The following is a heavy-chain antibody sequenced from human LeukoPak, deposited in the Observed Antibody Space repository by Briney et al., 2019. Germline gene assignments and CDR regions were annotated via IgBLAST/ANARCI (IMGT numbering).Heavy chain of an antibody. Sequence: SETLSLTCTVSGGSISSYYWSWIRQPPGKGLEWIGYIYYSGSTNYNPSLKSRVTISVDTSKNQFSLKLSSVTAAGTAVYYCASHLRKAAASPFDYWGQGTLVTVSS. V-gene: IGHV4-59*08. CDR2: IYYSGST. CDR3: ASHLRKAAASPFDY. CDR1: GGSISSYY. J-gene: IGHJ4*02. D-gene: IGHD6-13*01.